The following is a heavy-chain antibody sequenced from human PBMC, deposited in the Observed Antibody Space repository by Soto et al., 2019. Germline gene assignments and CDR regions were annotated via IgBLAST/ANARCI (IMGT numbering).Heavy chain of an antibody. V-gene: IGHV4-34*01. CDR1: GGSFSGYY. Sequence: PSETLSLTCAVYGGSFSGYYWSWIRQPPGKGLEWIGEINHSGSTNYNPSLKSRVTISVDTSKNQFSLKLSSVTAADTAVYYCARGRRYSSSWYNWFDPWGQGTLVTVS. CDR2: INHSGST. D-gene: IGHD6-13*01. J-gene: IGHJ5*02. CDR3: ARGRRYSSSWYNWFDP.